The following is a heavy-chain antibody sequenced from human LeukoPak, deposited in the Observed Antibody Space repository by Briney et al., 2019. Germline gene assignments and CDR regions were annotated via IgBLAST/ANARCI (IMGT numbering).Heavy chain of an antibody. CDR3: AREVQDYYDSSGYYSSHYYYYYMDV. D-gene: IGHD3-22*01. V-gene: IGHV1-18*01. CDR2: ISAYNGNT. CDR1: GYTFTSYG. J-gene: IGHJ6*03. Sequence: GASVTVSCKASGYTFTSYGISWVRQAPGQGLEWMGWISAYNGNTNYAQKLQGRVTMTRDMSTSTVYMELSSLRSEDTAVYYCAREVQDYYDSSGYYSSHYYYYYMDVWGKGTTVTVSS.